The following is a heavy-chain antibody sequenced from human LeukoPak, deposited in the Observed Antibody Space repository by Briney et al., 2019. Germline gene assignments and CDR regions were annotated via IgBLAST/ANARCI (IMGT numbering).Heavy chain of an antibody. CDR1: GYTFTDHY. CDR3: ARGYDLLTGYHDAFDT. Sequence: GASVKVSCKASGYTFTDHYIHWVRQAPGQEPELMGWINPNSGGTNYAQRFQGRVTMTRDTSISTAYMELSRLRSDDTAVYYCARGYDLLTGYHDAFDTWGQGTMVTVSS. CDR2: INPNSGGT. D-gene: IGHD3-9*01. J-gene: IGHJ3*02. V-gene: IGHV1-2*02.